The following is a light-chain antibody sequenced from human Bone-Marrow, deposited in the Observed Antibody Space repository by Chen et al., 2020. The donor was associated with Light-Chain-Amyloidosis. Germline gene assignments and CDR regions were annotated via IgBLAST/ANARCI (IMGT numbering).Light chain of an antibody. Sequence: EVVLTQSPGTLSLSPGEGATLSCRASRRVSSNHLAWYQHKPGQAPRLLIHDASTRATGIPDRFSGRGSRTDFNLSISRVEPEDFAVYYCHQYSSSLPGTFGQGTKVEIK. CDR2: DAS. CDR1: RRVSSNH. J-gene: IGKJ1*01. V-gene: IGKV3-20*01. CDR3: HQYSSSLPGT.